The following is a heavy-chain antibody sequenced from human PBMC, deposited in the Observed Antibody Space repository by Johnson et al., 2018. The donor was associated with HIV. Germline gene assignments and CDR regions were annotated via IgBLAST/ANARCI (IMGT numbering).Heavy chain of an antibody. CDR3: TTRGFVVVPAANLHAFDI. CDR1: GFTFSNAW. V-gene: IGHV3-15*01. J-gene: IGHJ3*02. D-gene: IGHD2-2*01. CDR2: IKSQTDGGTT. Sequence: MMLVESGGGVVQPGRSLRPSCAASGFTFSNAWMSWVRQAPGKGLEWVGRIKSQTDGGTTDYAAPVKGRFPIPRDDSKNTLYLQMNSLKTEDTAVYYCTTRGFVVVPAANLHAFDIWGQGTMVTVSS.